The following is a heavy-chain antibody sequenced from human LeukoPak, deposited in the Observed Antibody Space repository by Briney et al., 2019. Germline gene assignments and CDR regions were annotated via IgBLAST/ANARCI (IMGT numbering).Heavy chain of an antibody. Sequence: SGPTLVKPTQTLTLTCTFSGFSLSTSGVGVGWIRQPPGQALEWLALIYWDDDKRYSPSLKRRLTITKDTSKNQVALTMTNMDPVDTATYYCARLTYYDILTGYANPFFDYWGQGTLVTVSS. V-gene: IGHV2-5*02. D-gene: IGHD3-9*01. J-gene: IGHJ4*02. CDR2: IYWDDDK. CDR3: ARLTYYDILTGYANPFFDY. CDR1: GFSLSTSGVG.